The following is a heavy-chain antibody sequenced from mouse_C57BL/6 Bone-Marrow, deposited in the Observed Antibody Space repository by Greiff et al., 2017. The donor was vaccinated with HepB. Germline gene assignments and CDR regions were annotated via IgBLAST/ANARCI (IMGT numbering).Heavy chain of an antibody. CDR2: IYPRSGNT. J-gene: IGHJ3*01. Sequence: QVQLQQSGAELARPGASVKLSCKASGYTFTSYGISWVKQRTGQGLEWIGEIYPRSGNTYYNEKFKGKATLTADKSSSTAYMELRSLTSEDSAVYFWARPFYYYGSSSWFAYWGQGTLVTVSA. D-gene: IGHD1-1*01. CDR3: ARPFYYYGSSSWFAY. CDR1: GYTFTSYG. V-gene: IGHV1-81*01.